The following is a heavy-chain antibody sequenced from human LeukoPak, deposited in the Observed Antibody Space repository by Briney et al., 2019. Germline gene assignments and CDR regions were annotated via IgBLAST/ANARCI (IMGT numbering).Heavy chain of an antibody. CDR3: AKDRSLDGGNTNGYFDF. CDR2: ISASGEKT. Sequence: GGSLRLSCAASGFTFSSYAMSWVRQAPGKGLEWVSLISASGEKTYYADSVKGRFTISRDNSDNTLYLQMNSLRAEDTAVFYCAKDRSLDGGNTNGYFDFWGQGTLVTVSS. D-gene: IGHD4-23*01. CDR1: GFTFSSYA. V-gene: IGHV3-23*01. J-gene: IGHJ4*02.